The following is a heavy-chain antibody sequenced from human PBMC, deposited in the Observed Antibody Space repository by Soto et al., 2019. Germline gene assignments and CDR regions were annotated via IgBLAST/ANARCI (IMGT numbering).Heavy chain of an antibody. D-gene: IGHD2-2*01. CDR2: ISAGSGGST. CDR1: GFTFSSCA. V-gene: IGHV3-23*01. CDR3: AKEMSDYQLLPPYGMDV. J-gene: IGHJ6*02. Sequence: GGSLRLSCAASGFTFSSCALSWVRQAPGKWLEWVSAISAGSGGSTYSADSVKGRFTISRDNSKNTLYLQMNSLRAEDTAVYYCAKEMSDYQLLPPYGMDVWGQGXTVTVYS.